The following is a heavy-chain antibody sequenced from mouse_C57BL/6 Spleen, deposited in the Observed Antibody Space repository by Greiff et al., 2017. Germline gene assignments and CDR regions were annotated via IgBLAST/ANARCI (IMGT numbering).Heavy chain of an antibody. D-gene: IGHD2-3*01. V-gene: IGHV5-4*01. J-gene: IGHJ2*01. CDR2: ISDGGSYT. CDR1: GFTFSSYA. CDR3: AREGLLLDY. Sequence: EVQLQESGGGLVKPGGSLKLSCAASGFTFSSYAMSWVRQTPEKRLEWVATISDGGSYTYYPDNVKGRFTISRDNAKNNLYLQMSHLKSEDTAMYYCAREGLLLDYWGQGTTLTVSS.